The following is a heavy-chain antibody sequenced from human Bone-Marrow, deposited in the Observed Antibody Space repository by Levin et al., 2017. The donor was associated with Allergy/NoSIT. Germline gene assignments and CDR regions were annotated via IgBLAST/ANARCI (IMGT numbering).Heavy chain of an antibody. Sequence: PGGSLRLSCAASGFIVSTNYMTWVRQAPGKGLEWVSVIHSGGSAYADSVKGRFTISRDNSNNTAYLQTNSLRVEDTAVYYCARGPDYGSFDYWGQGTLVTVSS. CDR1: GFIVSTNY. CDR3: ARGPDYGSFDY. V-gene: IGHV3-53*01. CDR2: IHSGGSA. D-gene: IGHD4/OR15-4a*01. J-gene: IGHJ4*02.